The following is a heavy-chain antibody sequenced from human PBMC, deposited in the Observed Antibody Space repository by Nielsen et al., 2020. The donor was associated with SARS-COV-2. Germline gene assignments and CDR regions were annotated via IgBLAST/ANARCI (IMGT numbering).Heavy chain of an antibody. CDR1: GGTFSSYA. J-gene: IGHJ6*02. V-gene: IGHV1-69*06. Sequence: SVKVSCKASGGTFSSYAISWVRQAPGQGLEWMGGIIPIFGTANYAQKFQGRVTITADKSTSTAYMELSSLRFEDTAVYYCARATDYYYGMDVWGQGTTVTVSS. CDR2: IIPIFGTA. CDR3: ARATDYYYGMDV.